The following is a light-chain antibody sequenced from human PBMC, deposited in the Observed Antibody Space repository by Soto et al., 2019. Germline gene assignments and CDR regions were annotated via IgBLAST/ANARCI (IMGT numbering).Light chain of an antibody. CDR2: AAS. Sequence: EIVLTQSPGTLSLSPGERATLSCRASQSVTSRSVAWYQQKPGQAPRLLIYAASSRATGIPDRLSGGGSGTDFTLTISRLEPEDFAVYYCQHYSSSRWTFGQGTKVEIK. V-gene: IGKV3-20*01. CDR1: QSVTSRS. CDR3: QHYSSSRWT. J-gene: IGKJ1*01.